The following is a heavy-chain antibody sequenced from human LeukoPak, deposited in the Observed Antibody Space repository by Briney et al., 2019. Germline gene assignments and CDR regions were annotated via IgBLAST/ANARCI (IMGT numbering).Heavy chain of an antibody. V-gene: IGHV1-2*02. CDR2: INPNSGGT. CDR1: GYTFTGYY. CDR3: ARAPYYYGSGSRTPKNWFDP. J-gene: IGHJ5*02. Sequence: ASVKVSCKASGYTFTGYYMHWVRQAPGQGLEWMGWINPNSGGTNYAQKFQGRVTMTRDTPISTAYMELSRLRSDDTAVYYCARAPYYYGSGSRTPKNWFDPWGQGTLVTVSS. D-gene: IGHD3-10*01.